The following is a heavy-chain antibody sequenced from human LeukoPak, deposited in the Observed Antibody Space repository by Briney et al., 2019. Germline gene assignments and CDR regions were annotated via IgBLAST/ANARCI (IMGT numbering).Heavy chain of an antibody. D-gene: IGHD5-12*01. CDR1: GFTFSSYA. CDR2: ISYDGSNK. CDR3: ARDRLRFDY. J-gene: IGHJ4*02. Sequence: GGSLRLSCAASGFTFSSYAMSWVRQAPGKGLEWVAVISYDGSNKYYADSVKGRFTISRDNSKNTLYLQMNSLRAEDTAVYYCARDRLRFDYWGQGTLVTVSS. V-gene: IGHV3-30*04.